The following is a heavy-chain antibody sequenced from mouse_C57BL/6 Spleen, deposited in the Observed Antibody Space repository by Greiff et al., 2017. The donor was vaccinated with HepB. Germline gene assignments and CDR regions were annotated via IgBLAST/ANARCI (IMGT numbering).Heavy chain of an antibody. J-gene: IGHJ3*01. V-gene: IGHV1-64*01. Sequence: QVQLQQPGAELVKPGASVKLSCKASGYTFTSYWMHWVKQRPGQGLEWIGMIHPNSGSTNYNEKFKSKATLTVDKSSSTAYMQLSSLASEDSAVYYCARGECYDGLAYWGQGTLVTVSA. CDR1: GYTFTSYW. CDR3: ARGECYDGLAY. D-gene: IGHD2-12*01. CDR2: IHPNSGST.